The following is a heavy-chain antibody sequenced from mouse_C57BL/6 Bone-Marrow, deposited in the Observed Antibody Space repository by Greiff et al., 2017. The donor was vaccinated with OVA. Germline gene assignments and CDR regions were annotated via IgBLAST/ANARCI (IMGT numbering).Heavy chain of an antibody. Sequence: LQESGAELVKPGASVKISCKASGYTFSTYWMNWVKQRPGKGLEWIGQIYPGDGDTNYNGKFKGKAALTADKSSSTAYMQLSSLTSADSAVYFCARGAYWGQGTLVTVSS. V-gene: IGHV1-80*01. J-gene: IGHJ3*01. CDR1: GYTFSTYW. CDR2: IYPGDGDT. CDR3: ARGAY.